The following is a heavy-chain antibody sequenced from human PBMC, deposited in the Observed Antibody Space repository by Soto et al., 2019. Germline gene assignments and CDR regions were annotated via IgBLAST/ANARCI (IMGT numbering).Heavy chain of an antibody. Sequence: ASVKVSCKASGYTFTSYGISWVRQAPGQGLEWMGWISAYNGNTNYAQKLQGRVTMTTDTSTSTAYMELRSLRSDDTAVYYCARDFYYYDSSGYPGDWGQGTLVTVSS. V-gene: IGHV1-18*01. CDR2: ISAYNGNT. CDR1: GYTFTSYG. CDR3: ARDFYYYDSSGYPGD. D-gene: IGHD3-22*01. J-gene: IGHJ4*02.